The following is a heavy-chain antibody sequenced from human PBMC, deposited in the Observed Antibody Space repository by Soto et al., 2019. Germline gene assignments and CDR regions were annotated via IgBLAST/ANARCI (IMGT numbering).Heavy chain of an antibody. V-gene: IGHV3-53*01. D-gene: IGHD1-7*01. Sequence: PGGSLRLSCAASGVTVSSNYMSWVRQAPGKGLEWVSVIYSDGATYYADSVKGRFTISRDNSKNTLYLQMNSLRAEDTAVYYCARDTGDRWNYGAFDIWGQGTMVTVSS. CDR1: GVTVSSNY. CDR3: ARDTGDRWNYGAFDI. CDR2: IYSDGAT. J-gene: IGHJ3*02.